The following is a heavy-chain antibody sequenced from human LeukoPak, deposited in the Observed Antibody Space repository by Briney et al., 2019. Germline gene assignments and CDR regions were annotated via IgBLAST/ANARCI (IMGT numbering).Heavy chain of an antibody. CDR3: ARVGQQLWFDP. CDR1: GGSISSYY. J-gene: IGHJ5*02. V-gene: IGHV4-4*07. D-gene: IGHD6-13*01. Sequence: SETLSLTCTVSGGSISSYYWSWIRPPAGKGLEWIGRIYTSGSTNYNPSLKSRVTMSVDTSKNQFSLKLSSVTAADTAVYHCARVGQQLWFDPWGQGTLVTVSS. CDR2: IYTSGST.